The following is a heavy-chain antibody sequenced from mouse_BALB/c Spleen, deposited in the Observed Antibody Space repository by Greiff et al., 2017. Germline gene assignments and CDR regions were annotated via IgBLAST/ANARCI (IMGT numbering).Heavy chain of an antibody. J-gene: IGHJ2*01. D-gene: IGHD1-1*01. CDR3: AREDGSSYVLDY. CDR2: IWGDGST. Sequence: VQRVESGPGLVAPSQSLSITCTVSGFSLTGYGVNWVRQPPGKGLEWLGMIWGDGSTDYNSALKSRLSISKDNSKSQVFLKMNSLQTDDTARYYCAREDGSSYVLDYWGQGTTLTVSS. V-gene: IGHV2-6-7*01. CDR1: GFSLTGYG.